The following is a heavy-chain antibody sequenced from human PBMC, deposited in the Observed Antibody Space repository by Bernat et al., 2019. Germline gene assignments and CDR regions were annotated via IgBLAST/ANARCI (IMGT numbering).Heavy chain of an antibody. CDR1: GFTFSSYA. Sequence: EVQLLESGGDLVQPGGSLRLSCAASGFTFSSYAMSWVRQAPGKGLEWVSAISGSGGSTYYADSVKGRFTISRDNSKNTLYLQMNSLRAEDTAVYYCAKDRVISSGRLYFDYWGQGTLVTVSS. CDR3: AKDRVISSGRLYFDY. D-gene: IGHD2-21*01. V-gene: IGHV3-23*01. CDR2: ISGSGGST. J-gene: IGHJ4*02.